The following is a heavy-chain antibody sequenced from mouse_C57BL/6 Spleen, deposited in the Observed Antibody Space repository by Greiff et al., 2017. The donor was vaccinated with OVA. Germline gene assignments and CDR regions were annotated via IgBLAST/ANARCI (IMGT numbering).Heavy chain of an antibody. D-gene: IGHD2-4*01. CDR3: ARRGLRPPYAMDY. CDR1: GYTFTSYW. J-gene: IGHJ4*01. CDR2: IDPSDSYT. Sequence: QVQLQQSGAELVMPGASVKLSCKASGYTFTSYWMHWVKQRPGQGLEWIGEIDPSDSYTNYNQKFKGKSTLTVDKSSSTAYMQLSSLTSEDSAVDYCARRGLRPPYAMDYWGQGTSVTVSS. V-gene: IGHV1-69*01.